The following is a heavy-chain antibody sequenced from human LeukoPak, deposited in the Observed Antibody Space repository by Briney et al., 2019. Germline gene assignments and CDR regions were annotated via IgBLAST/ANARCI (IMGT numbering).Heavy chain of an antibody. V-gene: IGHV3-21*01. D-gene: IGHD3-22*01. Sequence: AGGSLRLSCAASGFTFSSYSMNWVRQAPGKGLEWVSSISSSSSYIYYADSVKGRFTISRDNAKNSLYLQMNSLRAEDTAVYYCARGRRGSSGTLGVWGKGTTVTISS. CDR1: GFTFSSYS. CDR3: ARGRRGSSGTLGV. J-gene: IGHJ6*04. CDR2: ISSSSSYI.